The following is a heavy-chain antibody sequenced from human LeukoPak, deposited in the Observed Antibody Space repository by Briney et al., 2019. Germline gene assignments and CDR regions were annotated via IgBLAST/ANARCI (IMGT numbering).Heavy chain of an antibody. CDR3: ARSQDILVHGWFDY. Sequence: GASVKVSCKASGYTFTSYGISWVRQAPGQGLEWMGWISAYNGNTNYAQKLQGRVTMTTDTSTSTAYMELRSLRSDDTAVYYCARSQDILVHGWFDYWGQGTLVTVSS. V-gene: IGHV1-18*01. D-gene: IGHD2-15*01. CDR1: GYTFTSYG. CDR2: ISAYNGNT. J-gene: IGHJ4*02.